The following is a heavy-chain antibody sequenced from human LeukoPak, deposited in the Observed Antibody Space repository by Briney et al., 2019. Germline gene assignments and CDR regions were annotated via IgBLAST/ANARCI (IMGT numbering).Heavy chain of an antibody. D-gene: IGHD3-3*01. Sequence: PGGSLRLSCAASGFTFSSYSMTWVRQAPGQGLEWVSSISSSSSYIYYADSVKGRFTISRDNAKNSLYLQMNSLRAEDTAVYYCAGTYYDFWSGYYFDYWGQGTLVTVSS. V-gene: IGHV3-21*01. J-gene: IGHJ4*02. CDR2: ISSSSSYI. CDR1: GFTFSSYS. CDR3: AGTYYDFWSGYYFDY.